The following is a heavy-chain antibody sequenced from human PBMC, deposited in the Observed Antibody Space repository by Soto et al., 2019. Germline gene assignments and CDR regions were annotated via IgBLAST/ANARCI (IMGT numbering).Heavy chain of an antibody. J-gene: IGHJ1*01. V-gene: IGHV5-51*01. D-gene: IGHD6-6*01. CDR3: SKFRYSTSVRYVQH. CDR2: IYPGDFRT. Sequence: GESLKISCQSSGYDFSNYWIGWVRQKPGKGLEWMAGIYPGDFRTLYSPSFRGHVTVSADKSTSTAYLQWSSLKASDSAMYYCSKFRYSTSVRYVQHWGRGTPVTVSS. CDR1: GYDFSNYW.